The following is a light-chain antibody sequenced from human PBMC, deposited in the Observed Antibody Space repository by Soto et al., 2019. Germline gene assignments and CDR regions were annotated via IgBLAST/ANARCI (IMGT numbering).Light chain of an antibody. CDR2: DAS. V-gene: IGKV1D-13*01. CDR3: QQFNNYPL. Sequence: AIQLTQSPSSLSASVGDRVTITCRASQGISSALAWYQQKPGKAPKLLIYDASSLESGVPSRFSGSGSGTDFTLTISSLQPEDFATYYCQQFNNYPLFGQGTRLETK. CDR1: QGISSA. J-gene: IGKJ5*01.